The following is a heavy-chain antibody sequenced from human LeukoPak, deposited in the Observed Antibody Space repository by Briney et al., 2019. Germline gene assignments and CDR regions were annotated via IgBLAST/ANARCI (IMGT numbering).Heavy chain of an antibody. CDR2: MNPNSGST. CDR1: GYTFTSYD. J-gene: IGHJ4*02. D-gene: IGHD5-12*01. CDR3: ARGRSTGYPYYFEY. Sequence: ASVQVSCKASGYTFTSYDINWVRQATGQGLEWMGWMNPNSGSTGYAQKFQGRVTITRNTSISTAYMEPSGLRSEDTAVYYCARGRSTGYPYYFEYWGQGTLVTVSS. V-gene: IGHV1-8*03.